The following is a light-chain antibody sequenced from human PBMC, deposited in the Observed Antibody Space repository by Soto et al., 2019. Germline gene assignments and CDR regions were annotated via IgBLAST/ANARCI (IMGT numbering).Light chain of an antibody. CDR1: QDIRNY. V-gene: IGKV1-39*01. CDR2: AAS. CDR3: QQSYSTPIT. J-gene: IGKJ5*01. Sequence: DIQLTQSPSFLSTSVGDRVTITCRASQDIRNYLAWYQQKPGKAPKVLIYAASTLLSGVPSRFSGSGSGTDFTLTISSLQPEDFATYYCQQSYSTPITFGQGTRLEIK.